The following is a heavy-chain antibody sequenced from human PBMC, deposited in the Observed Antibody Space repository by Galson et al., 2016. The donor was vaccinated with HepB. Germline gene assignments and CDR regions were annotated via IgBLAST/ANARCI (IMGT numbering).Heavy chain of an antibody. CDR2: ISYDGSNK. CDR3: AKDNGLFRFDI. Sequence: SLRLSCAPSGFTFNTYGMHWVRQAPGKGLEWVALISYDGSNKYYADSVRGRFTISRDNYKNTLSLQMNSLRAEDTAIYYCAKDNGLFRFDIWGQGTMVTVSS. J-gene: IGHJ3*02. D-gene: IGHD3-22*01. V-gene: IGHV3-30*18. CDR1: GFTFNTYG.